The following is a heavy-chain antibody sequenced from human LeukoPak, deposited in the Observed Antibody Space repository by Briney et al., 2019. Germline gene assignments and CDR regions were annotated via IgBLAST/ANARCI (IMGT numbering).Heavy chain of an antibody. J-gene: IGHJ4*02. CDR3: ARVASSGDYEIEYFDY. V-gene: IGHV3-53*01. Sequence: GGSLRLSCAASGFTVSSNYMSWVRQAPGKGLEWVSVIYGGGSTYYADSVKGRFTISRDNSKNTLYLQMNSLRAEDTAVYYCARVASSGDYEIEYFDYWGQGTLVTVSS. CDR1: GFTVSSNY. CDR2: IYGGGST. D-gene: IGHD4-17*01.